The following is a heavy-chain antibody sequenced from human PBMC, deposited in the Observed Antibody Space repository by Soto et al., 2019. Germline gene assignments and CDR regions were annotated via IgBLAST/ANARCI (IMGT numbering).Heavy chain of an antibody. D-gene: IGHD4-17*01. Sequence: GGSLRLSCAASGFSFSKYAMLWVRQAPGKGLEWVAGILGSGGTYHADSVKGRFTISKDNSLSTLYLQTDFLRAHDRAVCYCAKDAVYGDGFWLPESWGQGTLVTVSS. V-gene: IGHV3-23*01. CDR3: AKDAVYGDGFWLPES. CDR2: ILGSGGT. J-gene: IGHJ5*02. CDR1: GFSFSKYA.